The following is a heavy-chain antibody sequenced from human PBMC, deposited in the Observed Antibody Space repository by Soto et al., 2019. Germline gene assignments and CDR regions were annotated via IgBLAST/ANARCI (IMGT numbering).Heavy chain of an antibody. V-gene: IGHV3-30-3*01. CDR3: ARAKQLWLLFGY. Sequence: GGSLRLSCAASGFTFSSYAMHWVRQAPGKGLEWVAVISYDGSNKYYADSVKGRFTISRDNSKNTLYLQMNSLRAEDTAVYYCARAKQLWLLFGYWGQGTLVTVSS. CDR2: ISYDGSNK. J-gene: IGHJ4*02. CDR1: GFTFSSYA. D-gene: IGHD5-18*01.